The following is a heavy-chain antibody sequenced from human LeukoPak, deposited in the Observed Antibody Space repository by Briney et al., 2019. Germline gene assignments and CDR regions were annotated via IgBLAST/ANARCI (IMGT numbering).Heavy chain of an antibody. CDR2: VNSDVSST. J-gene: IGHJ4*02. CDR3: ARVAVGNAFDF. V-gene: IGHV3-74*03. Sequence: GRSLRLSCAASGFTFSSYWMHWVRHAPGGGLVWVSRVNSDVSSTTYADSVKGRFTIPRDNAKNTLYLQMDSLRAEDTAVYYCARVAVGNAFDFWGQGTLVTVSS. D-gene: IGHD4-23*01. CDR1: GFTFSSYW.